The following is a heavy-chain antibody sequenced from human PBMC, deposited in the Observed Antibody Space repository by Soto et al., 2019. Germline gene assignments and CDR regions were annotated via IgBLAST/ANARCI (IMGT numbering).Heavy chain of an antibody. CDR1: GFTFSSYG. D-gene: IGHD3-3*01. V-gene: IGHV3-30*18. Sequence: QVQLVESGGGVVQPGRSLRLSCAASGFTFSSYGMHWVRQAPGKGLEWVAVISYDGSNKYYADSVKGRFTISRDNSKNTLYLQMNSLRAEDTAVYYCAKDGDRFLEWLLPKPGYFQHWGQGTLVTVSS. J-gene: IGHJ1*01. CDR3: AKDGDRFLEWLLPKPGYFQH. CDR2: ISYDGSNK.